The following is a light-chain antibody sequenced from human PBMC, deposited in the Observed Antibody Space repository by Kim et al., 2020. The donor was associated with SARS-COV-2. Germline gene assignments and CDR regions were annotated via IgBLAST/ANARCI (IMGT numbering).Light chain of an antibody. CDR1: NNGSKN. J-gene: IGLJ2*01. Sequence: SYELTQPLSVSVALGQTARITCGGNNNGSKNVHWYQQKPGQAPVLVIYRDSNRPSGIPERFSGSNSGNTATLTISRAQAGDEADYYCQVWDSSTVFGGGT. CDR2: RDS. CDR3: QVWDSSTV. V-gene: IGLV3-9*01.